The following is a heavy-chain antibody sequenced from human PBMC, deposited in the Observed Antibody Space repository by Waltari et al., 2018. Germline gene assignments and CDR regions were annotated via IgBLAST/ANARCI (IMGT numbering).Heavy chain of an antibody. Sequence: QVHLQESAPGLVKPSETLSLTCTVAGASLTTGGFSWGWVRQRPGQGLEWLGYVYYDGESFYSPSLTSRIVISLDKTKNQFSLNLGSVTAADTATYFCVRATAGAASPFDYWGKGTLVTVSS. CDR3: VRATAGAASPFDY. J-gene: IGHJ4*02. CDR1: GASLTTGGFS. CDR2: VYYDGES. V-gene: IGHV4-31*03. D-gene: IGHD6-19*01.